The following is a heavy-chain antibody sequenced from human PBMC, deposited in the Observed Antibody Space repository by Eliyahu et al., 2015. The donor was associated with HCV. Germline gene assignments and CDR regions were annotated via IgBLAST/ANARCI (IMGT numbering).Heavy chain of an antibody. CDR3: ARDKKTDITGTTSLYYYYGMDV. J-gene: IGHJ6*02. Sequence: QVQLVESGGGVVQPGRSLRLSCAASGFTFSSYGXHWVRQAPGKGLEWVXVIWYDGSXKYXADSVKGRFTISRDNSKNTLYLQMNSLRAEDTAVYYCARDKKTDITGTTSLYYYYGMDVWGQGTTVTVSS. CDR2: IWYDGSXK. V-gene: IGHV3-33*01. CDR1: GFTFSSYG. D-gene: IGHD1-7*01.